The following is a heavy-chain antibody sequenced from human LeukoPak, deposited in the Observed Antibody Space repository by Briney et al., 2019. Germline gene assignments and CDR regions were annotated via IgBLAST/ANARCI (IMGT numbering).Heavy chain of an antibody. CDR2: TNSDGSST. CDR3: ARAHPSSSWYDWFDP. V-gene: IGHV3-74*01. D-gene: IGHD6-13*01. J-gene: IGHJ5*02. Sequence: GGSLRLSCAASGFTFSSYWMHWVRQAPGKGLVWVSRTNSDGSSTSYADSVKGRFTISRDDAKNTLYLQMNSLRAEDTAVYYCARAHPSSSWYDWFDPWGQGTLVTVSS. CDR1: GFTFSSYW.